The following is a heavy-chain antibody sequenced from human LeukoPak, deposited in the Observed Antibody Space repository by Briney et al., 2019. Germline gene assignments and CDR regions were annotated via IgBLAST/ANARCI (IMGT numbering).Heavy chain of an antibody. CDR2: IKQDGSEK. J-gene: IGHJ6*04. CDR3: AELGITMIGGV. D-gene: IGHD3-10*02. CDR1: GFTLSSYW. Sequence: GGSLRLSCAASGFTLSSYWMSWVRQAPGQGLEWVANIKQDGSEKYYVDSVKGRFTISRDNAKNSLYLQMNSLRAEDTAVYYCAELGITMIGGVWGKGTTVTISS. V-gene: IGHV3-7*01.